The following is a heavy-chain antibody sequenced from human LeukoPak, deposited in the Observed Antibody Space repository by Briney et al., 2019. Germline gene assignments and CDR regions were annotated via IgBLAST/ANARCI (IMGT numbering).Heavy chain of an antibody. CDR3: AKGGRSSGWYPPNFDY. CDR2: ISGSGGTT. D-gene: IGHD6-19*01. Sequence: PGGSLRLSCAASGFTFSSCAMSWVRQAPGKGLEWVSTISGSGGTTFYADSVKGRFTISRDNSKNTLYMQMNSLRAVDTAVYYCAKGGRSSGWYPPNFDYWGQGTLVTVSS. J-gene: IGHJ4*02. CDR1: GFTFSSCA. V-gene: IGHV3-23*01.